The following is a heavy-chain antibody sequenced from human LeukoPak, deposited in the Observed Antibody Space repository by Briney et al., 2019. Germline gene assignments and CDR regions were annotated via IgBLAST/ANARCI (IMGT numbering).Heavy chain of an antibody. V-gene: IGHV3-11*01. Sequence: GGSLRLSCAASGFTFSDYYMSWIRQAPGKGLEWVSYISSSGSTIYYADSVKGRFTISRDNAKNSLYLQMNSLRAEDTAVYYCARDNDDDYGDSVFGWFDPWGQGTLVTVSS. J-gene: IGHJ5*02. CDR1: GFTFSDYY. CDR3: ARDNDDDYGDSVFGWFDP. CDR2: ISSSGSTI. D-gene: IGHD4-17*01.